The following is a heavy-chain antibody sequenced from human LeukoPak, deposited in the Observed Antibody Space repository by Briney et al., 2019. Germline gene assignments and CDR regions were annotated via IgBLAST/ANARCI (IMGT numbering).Heavy chain of an antibody. CDR3: ARGPGTPHYFDY. V-gene: IGHV1-18*01. Sequence: GASVKVSCKTSGYTFTSYGISWVRRAPGQGLEWMGWISVSNGDTNYAQKFQGRVTMTTDTSTNTAYMDLRSLRSDDTAKYYCARGPGTPHYFDYWGQGTLVTVSS. CDR2: ISVSNGDT. J-gene: IGHJ4*02. CDR1: GYTFTSYG. D-gene: IGHD1-1*01.